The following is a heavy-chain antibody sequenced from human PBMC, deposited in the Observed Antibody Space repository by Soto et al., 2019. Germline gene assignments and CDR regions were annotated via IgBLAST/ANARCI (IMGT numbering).Heavy chain of an antibody. V-gene: IGHV2-5*02. CDR3: ARNDYGDYYFDY. CDR1: GFSLSTSGVG. Sequence: QITLKESGPPLVKPTQTLTLTCTFSGFSLSTSGVGVGWIRQPPGKALEWLALIYWDDDKRYSPSLKSRLTITKDTSKNQVVLTMTNMDPVDTATYYCARNDYGDYYFDYWGQGTLVTVSS. CDR2: IYWDDDK. J-gene: IGHJ4*02. D-gene: IGHD4-17*01.